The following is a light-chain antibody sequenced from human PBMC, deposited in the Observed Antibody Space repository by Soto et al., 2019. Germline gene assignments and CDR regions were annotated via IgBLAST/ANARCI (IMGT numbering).Light chain of an antibody. CDR2: GAS. V-gene: IGKV3-15*01. Sequence: EIVFTQSPATLSLSPGQRATFSCRSSPSVTNYLAWYQQKPGQPPRLLIYGASTRATDMPGRFSGRGAGAEFTLTISSLQSEDFAVYYCQQYRSWPRTFGQGTKVDIK. CDR3: QQYRSWPRT. CDR1: PSVTNY. J-gene: IGKJ1*01.